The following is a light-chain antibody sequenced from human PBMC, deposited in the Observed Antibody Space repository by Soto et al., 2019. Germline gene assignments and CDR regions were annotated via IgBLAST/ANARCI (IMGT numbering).Light chain of an antibody. Sequence: YELTQSLSVSVALGETARITCVGNKIGTKNVNWYQQKPVQAPVLVIYRGSNRPSGIPERFSGSNSGKTAALTISGAQAGDEADYFCQMCDRRTLYGFGDGTMVTV. V-gene: IGLV3-9*01. CDR1: KIGTKN. CDR2: RGS. CDR3: QMCDRRTLYG. J-gene: IGLJ1*01.